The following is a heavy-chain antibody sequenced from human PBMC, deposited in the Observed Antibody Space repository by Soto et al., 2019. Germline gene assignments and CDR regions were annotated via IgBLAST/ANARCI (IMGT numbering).Heavy chain of an antibody. J-gene: IGHJ4*02. D-gene: IGHD4-17*01. Sequence: EVQLVQSGAEVKRPGESLKISCKGSGYIFASYWVAWVRQMPGKGLEWMGIVYPDDSKTTYRPSFQGRVTISADKSINTAYLQWSSLEASDTGMYYCARPPHPDFGDRAPGYWGQGTLVTVSS. CDR2: VYPDDSKT. V-gene: IGHV5-51*03. CDR1: GYIFASYW. CDR3: ARPPHPDFGDRAPGY.